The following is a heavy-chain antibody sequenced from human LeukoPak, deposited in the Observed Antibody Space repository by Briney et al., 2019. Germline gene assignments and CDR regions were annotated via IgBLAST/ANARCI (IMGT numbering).Heavy chain of an antibody. CDR3: ARDGEIITVGLDY. V-gene: IGHV4-38-2*02. J-gene: IGHJ4*02. CDR2: IYYSGST. CDR1: GYSISSGYY. D-gene: IGHD6-19*01. Sequence: SETPSPTCTVSGYSISSGYYWAWIRQPPGKGLEWIGSIYYSGSTYYNPSLKSRVTISVDTSKNQFSLKLSSVTAADTAVYYCARDGEIITVGLDYWGQGTLVTVSS.